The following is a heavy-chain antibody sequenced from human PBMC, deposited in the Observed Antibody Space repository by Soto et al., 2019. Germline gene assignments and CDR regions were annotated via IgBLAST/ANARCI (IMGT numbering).Heavy chain of an antibody. V-gene: IGHV4-30-4*01. D-gene: IGHD6-13*01. Sequence: SETLSLTCTVSGGSISSGDYYWSWIRQPPGKGLEWIGYIYYSGSTYYNPSLKSRVTISVDTSKNQFSLKLSSVTAADTAVYYCARGHSSSPNYSSYGMDFWGQGITVTVSS. CDR2: IYYSGST. J-gene: IGHJ6*02. CDR1: GGSISSGDYY. CDR3: ARGHSSSPNYSSYGMDF.